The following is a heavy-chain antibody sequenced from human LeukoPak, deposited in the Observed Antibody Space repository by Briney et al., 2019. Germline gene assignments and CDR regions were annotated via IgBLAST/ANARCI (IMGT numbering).Heavy chain of an antibody. Sequence: SETLSLTCTVSGGSISSGGYYWSWIRQPPGKGLEWIGYIYHSGSTNYNPSLKSRVTISVDTSKNQFSLKLSSVTAADTAVYYCARGPGYDFWSGYYTGGYYYYMDVWGKGTTVTVSS. V-gene: IGHV4-61*08. D-gene: IGHD3-3*01. CDR2: IYHSGST. CDR1: GGSISSGGYY. J-gene: IGHJ6*03. CDR3: ARGPGYDFWSGYYTGGYYYYMDV.